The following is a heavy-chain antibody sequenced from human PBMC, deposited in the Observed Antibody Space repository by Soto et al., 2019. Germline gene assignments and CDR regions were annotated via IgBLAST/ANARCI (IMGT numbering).Heavy chain of an antibody. J-gene: IGHJ6*02. CDR2: IYPGDSDT. D-gene: IGHD5-12*01. V-gene: IGHV5-51*01. Sequence: GESLKISCKGSGYSFTSYWIGWVRQMPGKGLEWMGIIYPGDSDTRYSPSFQGQVTTSADKSISTAYLQWSSLKASDTAMYYCARMGAIVATINPYYYYGMDVWGQGTTVTVSS. CDR3: ARMGAIVATINPYYYYGMDV. CDR1: GYSFTSYW.